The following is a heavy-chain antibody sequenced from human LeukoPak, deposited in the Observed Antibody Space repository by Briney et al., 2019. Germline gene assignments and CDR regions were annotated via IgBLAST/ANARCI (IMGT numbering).Heavy chain of an antibody. J-gene: IGHJ4*02. CDR2: IRYDGSNK. D-gene: IGHD3-10*02. CDR3: ANLWSGDYFDY. Sequence: GGSLRLSCAASGFTFSSYGMHWVRQAPGKGLEWVAFIRYDGSNKYYADSVKGRFTISRDNSKNTLYLQINSLRAEDTALYYCANLWSGDYFDYWGQGTLVTVSS. CDR1: GFTFSSYG. V-gene: IGHV3-30*02.